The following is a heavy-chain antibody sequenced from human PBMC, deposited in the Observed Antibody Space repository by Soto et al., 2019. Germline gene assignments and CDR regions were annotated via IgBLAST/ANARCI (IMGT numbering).Heavy chain of an antibody. V-gene: IGHV4-4*07. J-gene: IGHJ4*02. D-gene: IGHD6-6*01. Sequence: PSETLSPTCTVSGGSISSYYCSWIRQPAGKGXXXXGRFXTXXXXXXNPSLKSRVTMSVDTSKNQFSLKLSSVTAADTAVYYCARVMEQLALDYWGEGTLVTVSS. CDR2: FXTXXXX. CDR3: ARVMEQLALDY. CDR1: GGSISSYY.